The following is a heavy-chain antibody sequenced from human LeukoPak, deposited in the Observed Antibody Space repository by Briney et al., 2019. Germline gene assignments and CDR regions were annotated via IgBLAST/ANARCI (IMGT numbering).Heavy chain of an antibody. J-gene: IGHJ4*02. CDR3: ARDKLVGDSYFEY. CDR2: IKQDGGQI. V-gene: IGHV3-7*01. CDR1: GFTLRSYW. D-gene: IGHD1-26*01. Sequence: GGSLRLSCTASGFTLRSYWMSWIRQAPGKGLEWVANIKQDGGQIYYVDSVKGRFTISRDNAKNSLFLQMNSLRAEDTAVYYCARDKLVGDSYFEYWGQGTQVTVSS.